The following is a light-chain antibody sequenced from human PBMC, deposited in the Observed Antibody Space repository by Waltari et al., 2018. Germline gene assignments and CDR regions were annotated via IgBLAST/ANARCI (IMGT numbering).Light chain of an antibody. CDR1: HALGSF. CDR2: SAA. V-gene: IGKV1-39*01. Sequence: CRSSHALGSFCMCYQHKPRKSPRLLIYSAATLSSGVPASFSGGGSGTEFTLTISGLQSDDIAVYYCQQSLTSPRFTFCGGTKVQIK. J-gene: IGKJ4*01. CDR3: QQSLTSPRFT.